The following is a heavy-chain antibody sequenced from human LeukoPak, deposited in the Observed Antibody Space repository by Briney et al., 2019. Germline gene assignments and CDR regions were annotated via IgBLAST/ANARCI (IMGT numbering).Heavy chain of an antibody. Sequence: GGSLRLSCAASGFTFSSYSTNWVRQAPGKGLEWVSYISSSSSTIFYRDSVKGRFTISRDKAKNSLYLQMNSLRAEDTAVYYCARATTVTTFGSDYWGQGTLVTVSS. V-gene: IGHV3-48*01. CDR2: ISSSSSTI. CDR1: GFTFSSYS. CDR3: ARATTVTTFGSDY. D-gene: IGHD4-17*01. J-gene: IGHJ4*02.